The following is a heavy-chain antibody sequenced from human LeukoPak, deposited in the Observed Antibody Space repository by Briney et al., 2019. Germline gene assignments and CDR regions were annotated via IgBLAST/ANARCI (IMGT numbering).Heavy chain of an antibody. CDR3: TRLARSITMVRGVILIYYYYYGMDV. Sequence: GGSLRLSCAASGFTFSGSAMHWVRQASGKGLEWVGRIRSKANSYATGYAASVKGRFTISRDDSKNTAYLQMNSLKTEDTAVYYCTRLARSITMVRGVILIYYYYYGMDVWGKGTTVTVSS. CDR1: GFTFSGSA. V-gene: IGHV3-73*01. J-gene: IGHJ6*04. CDR2: IRSKANSYAT. D-gene: IGHD3-10*01.